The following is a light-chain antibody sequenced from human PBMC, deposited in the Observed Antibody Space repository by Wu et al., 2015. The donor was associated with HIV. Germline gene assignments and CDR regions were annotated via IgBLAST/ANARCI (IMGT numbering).Light chain of an antibody. CDR2: DAS. J-gene: IGKJ1*01. V-gene: IGKV3-20*01. CDR1: QSVRSSY. CDR3: QQYGSSRT. Sequence: EIVLTQSPGTLSLSPGERATLSCRASQSVRSSYLAWYQQKPGQAPRLLIYDASTRATGIPDRFSGSGSGTDFTLTISRLEPEDFAVYYCQQYGSSRTFGQGTKV.